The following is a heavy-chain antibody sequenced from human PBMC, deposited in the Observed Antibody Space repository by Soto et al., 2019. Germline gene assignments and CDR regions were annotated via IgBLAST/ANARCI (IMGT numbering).Heavy chain of an antibody. J-gene: IGHJ4*02. CDR3: AKVPAAIVVVVAAKVGGDY. Sequence: GSLRLSCAASGFTFSSYAMSWVRQAPGKGLEWVSAISGSGGSTYYADSVKGRFTISRDNSKNTLYLQMNSLRAEDTAVYYCAKVPAAIVVVVAAKVGGDYWGQGTLVTVSS. CDR2: ISGSGGST. CDR1: GFTFSSYA. V-gene: IGHV3-23*01. D-gene: IGHD2-15*01.